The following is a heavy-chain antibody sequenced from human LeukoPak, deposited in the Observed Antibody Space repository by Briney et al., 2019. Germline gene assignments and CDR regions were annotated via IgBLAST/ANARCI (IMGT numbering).Heavy chain of an antibody. CDR2: ISVHNGNT. CDR1: GYSFNSYG. J-gene: IGHJ4*02. Sequence: ASVKVSCKASGYSFNSYGMSWVRQAPGQGLEWMGWISVHNGNTNYAQKFQGRVTITTDTSTSKDYMEMRSLRSDDTAVYYCARGWYYYDSSGDFDYWGQGTLVTVSS. V-gene: IGHV1-18*01. CDR3: ARGWYYYDSSGDFDY. D-gene: IGHD3-22*01.